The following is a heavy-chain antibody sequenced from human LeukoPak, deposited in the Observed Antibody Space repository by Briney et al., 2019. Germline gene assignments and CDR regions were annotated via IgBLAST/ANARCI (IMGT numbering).Heavy chain of an antibody. Sequence: GGSLRLSCAASGFTFSSYSMNWVRQAPGKGLEWVSYISSSSSTIYYADSVKGRFTISRDNAKNSLYLQMNSLRAEDTAVYYCASRYCSGGSCYCDSWGQGTLVTVSS. CDR1: GFTFSSYS. V-gene: IGHV3-48*01. D-gene: IGHD2-15*01. CDR2: ISSSSSTI. J-gene: IGHJ4*02. CDR3: ASRYCSGGSCYCDS.